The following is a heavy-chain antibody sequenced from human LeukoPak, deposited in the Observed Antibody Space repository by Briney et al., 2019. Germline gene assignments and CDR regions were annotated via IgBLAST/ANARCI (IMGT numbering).Heavy chain of an antibody. V-gene: IGHV4-4*07. J-gene: IGHJ5*02. CDR3: ARALSQIAVEGNNWFDP. D-gene: IGHD6-19*01. Sequence: SETLSLTCTVSGGSISSYYWSWIRQPAGKGLEWIGRIYTSGSTNYNPSLKSRVTMSVDTSKNQFSLKLSSVTAADTAVHYCARALSQIAVEGNNWFDPWGQGTLVTVSS. CDR2: IYTSGST. CDR1: GGSISSYY.